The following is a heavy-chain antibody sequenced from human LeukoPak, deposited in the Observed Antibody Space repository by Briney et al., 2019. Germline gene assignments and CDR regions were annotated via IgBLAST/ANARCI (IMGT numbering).Heavy chain of an antibody. D-gene: IGHD2-15*01. J-gene: IGHJ4*02. CDR2: ISGSGGST. CDR3: APVDGYCSGGSCSY. Sequence: GGTLRLSCAASGFTFSSYAMSWVRQAPGKGLEWVSAISGSGGSTYYADSVKGRFTISRDNSKNTLYLQMNSLRAEDTAVYYCAPVDGYCSGGSCSYWGQGTLVTVSS. V-gene: IGHV3-23*01. CDR1: GFTFSSYA.